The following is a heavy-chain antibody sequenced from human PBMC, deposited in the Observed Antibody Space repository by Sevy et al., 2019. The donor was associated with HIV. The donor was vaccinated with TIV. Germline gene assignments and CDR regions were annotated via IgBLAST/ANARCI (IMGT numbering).Heavy chain of an antibody. CDR3: ARDPFSGSYAHSVLDY. V-gene: IGHV3-30-3*01. D-gene: IGHD1-26*01. J-gene: IGHJ4*02. Sequence: GESLKISCAASGFTFSSYAMHWVRQAPGKGLEWVAVISYDGSNKYYADSVKGRFTISRDNSKNTLYLQMNSLRAEDTAVYYCARDPFSGSYAHSVLDYWGQGTLVTVSS. CDR2: ISYDGSNK. CDR1: GFTFSSYA.